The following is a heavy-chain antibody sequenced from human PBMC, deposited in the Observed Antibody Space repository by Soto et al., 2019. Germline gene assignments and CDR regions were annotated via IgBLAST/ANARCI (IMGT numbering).Heavy chain of an antibody. Sequence: PGGSLRLSCTASGFTFGDYAMSWVRQAPGKGLEWVGFIRSKAYGGTTEYAASVKGRFTISRDDSKSIAYLQMNSLKTEDTAVYYCTRTHDYGDYYFDYWGQGTLVTVSS. D-gene: IGHD4-17*01. CDR3: TRTHDYGDYYFDY. CDR1: GFTFGDYA. V-gene: IGHV3-49*04. J-gene: IGHJ4*02. CDR2: IRSKAYGGTT.